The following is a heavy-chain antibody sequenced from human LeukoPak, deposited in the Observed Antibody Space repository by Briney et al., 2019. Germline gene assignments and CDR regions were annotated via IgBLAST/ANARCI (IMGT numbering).Heavy chain of an antibody. CDR1: GFAVSRYA. J-gene: IGHJ4*02. CDR2: ISGTGGRT. D-gene: IGHD6-13*01. CDR3: ARDGYSNYWYPNL. V-gene: IGHV3-23*01. Sequence: TPGSMRLACAASGFAVSRYAMSWVRQAPGKGLEWVSSISGTGGRTYYADSVKGRFTISRDNSKNTLDLQMNSLRADDTAVYYCARDGYSNYWYPNLWGQGTLVTVSS.